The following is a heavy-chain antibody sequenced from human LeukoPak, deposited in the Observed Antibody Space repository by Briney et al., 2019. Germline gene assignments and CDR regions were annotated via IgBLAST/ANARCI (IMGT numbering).Heavy chain of an antibody. V-gene: IGHV1-69*13. D-gene: IGHD3-9*01. CDR3: ASGVRYFDWSGGY. Sequence: ASVTVSCKASGGTFSSYAISWVRPAPGQGLEWMGGIIPIFGTANYAQKFQGRVTITADESTSTAYMELSSLRSEDTAVYYCASGVRYFDWSGGYWGQGTLVTVSS. CDR2: IIPIFGTA. CDR1: GGTFSSYA. J-gene: IGHJ4*02.